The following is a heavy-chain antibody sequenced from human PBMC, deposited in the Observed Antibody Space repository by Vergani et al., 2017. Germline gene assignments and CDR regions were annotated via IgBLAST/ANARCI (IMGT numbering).Heavy chain of an antibody. CDR3: ARDGGWDYGDYDYFDY. V-gene: IGHV3-21*01. Sequence: EVQLVESGGGLVKPGGSLRLSCAASGFTFSSYSMNWVRQAPGKGLEWVSSISSSSSYIYYADSVKGRFTISRDNAKNSLYLQMNSLRAEDTAVYYCARDGGWDYGDYDYFDYWGQGTLVTVSS. D-gene: IGHD4-17*01. J-gene: IGHJ4*02. CDR2: ISSSSSYI. CDR1: GFTFSSYS.